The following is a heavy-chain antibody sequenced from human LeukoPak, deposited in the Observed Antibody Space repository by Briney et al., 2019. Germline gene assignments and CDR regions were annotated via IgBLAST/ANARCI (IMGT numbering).Heavy chain of an antibody. Sequence: GGSLRLSCAASGFTFDDYAMHWVRQAPGKGLEWVSLISWDGGSTYYADSVKGRFTISRDNSKNSLYLQMNSLRAEDTALYYCARGGVYYYESSGSWARDFDYWGQGTLVTVSS. CDR3: ARGGVYYYESSGSWARDFDY. CDR1: GFTFDDYA. D-gene: IGHD3-22*01. V-gene: IGHV3-43D*03. J-gene: IGHJ4*02. CDR2: ISWDGGST.